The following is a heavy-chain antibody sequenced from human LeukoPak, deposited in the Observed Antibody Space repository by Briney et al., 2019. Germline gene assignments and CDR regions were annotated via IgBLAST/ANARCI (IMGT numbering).Heavy chain of an antibody. Sequence: GGSLRLSCAASGFTFSSYSMSWVRQAPGKGLEWVSYISSSSSTIYYADSVKGRFTISRDNAKNSLYLQMNSLRAEDTAVYYCATGSVRYSASWYSQEGDYWGQGTLVTVSS. CDR3: ATGSVRYSASWYSQEGDY. V-gene: IGHV3-48*01. J-gene: IGHJ4*02. D-gene: IGHD6-13*01. CDR2: ISSSSSTI. CDR1: GFTFSSYS.